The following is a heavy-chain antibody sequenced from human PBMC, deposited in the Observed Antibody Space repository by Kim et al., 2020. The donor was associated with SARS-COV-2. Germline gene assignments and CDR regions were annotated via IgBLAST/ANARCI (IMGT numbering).Heavy chain of an antibody. CDR1: GYTFTGYY. CDR2: INPNSGGT. V-gene: IGHV1-2*02. Sequence: ASVKVSCKASGYTFTGYYMHWVRRAPGQGLEWMGWINPNSGGTNYAQKFQGRVTMTRDTSISTAYMELSRLRSDDTAVYYCAREETGEYYFDYWGQGTLVTVSS. D-gene: IGHD3-16*01. CDR3: AREETGEYYFDY. J-gene: IGHJ4*02.